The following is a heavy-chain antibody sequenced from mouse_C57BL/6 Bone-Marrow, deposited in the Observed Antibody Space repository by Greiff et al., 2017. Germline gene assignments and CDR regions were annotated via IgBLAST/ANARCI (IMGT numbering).Heavy chain of an antibody. J-gene: IGHJ4*01. CDR2: INPYNGGT. V-gene: IGHV1-19*01. D-gene: IGHD2-4*01. CDR3: ARDVDYPPMDY. Sequence: EVQLQQSGPVLVKPGASVKMSCKASGYTFTDYYMNWVKQSHGKSLEWIGVINPYNGGTSYNQKFKGKATLTVDKSSSTAYMELNSLTSEDSAVYYCARDVDYPPMDYWGQGTSVTVSS. CDR1: GYTFTDYY.